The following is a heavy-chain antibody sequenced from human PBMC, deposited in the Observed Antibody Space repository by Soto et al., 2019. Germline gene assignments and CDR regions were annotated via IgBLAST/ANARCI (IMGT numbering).Heavy chain of an antibody. CDR3: ARDARVDCSSTSCYAEESGNWFDP. D-gene: IGHD2-2*01. Sequence: GGSLRLSCAASGFTFSSYSMNWVRQAPGKGLEWVSSISSSSSYIYYADSVKGRFTISRDNAKNSLYLQMNSLRAEDTAVYYCARDARVDCSSTSCYAEESGNWFDPWGQGTLVTVSS. CDR1: GFTFSSYS. CDR2: ISSSSSYI. V-gene: IGHV3-21*01. J-gene: IGHJ5*02.